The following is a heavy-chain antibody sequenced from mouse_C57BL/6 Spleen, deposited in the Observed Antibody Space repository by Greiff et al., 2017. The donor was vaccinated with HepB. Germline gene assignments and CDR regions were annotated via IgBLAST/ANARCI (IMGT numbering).Heavy chain of an antibody. J-gene: IGHJ2*01. CDR1: GYSITSGYY. Sequence: EVQRVESGPGLVKPSQSLSLTCSVTGYSITSGYYWNWIRQFPGNKLEWMGYISYDGSNNYNPSLKNRISITRDTSKNQFFLKLNSVTTEDTATYYCARHYGSDYWGQGTTLTVSS. CDR2: ISYDGSN. CDR3: ARHYGSDY. D-gene: IGHD1-1*01. V-gene: IGHV3-6*01.